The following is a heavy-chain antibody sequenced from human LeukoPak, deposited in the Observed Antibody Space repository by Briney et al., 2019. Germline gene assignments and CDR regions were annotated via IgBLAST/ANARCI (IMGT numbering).Heavy chain of an antibody. Sequence: SETLSLTCTVSGGSISSYYWSWIRQPPGKGLEWIEYIYYSGSTNYNPSLKSRVTISVDTSKNQFSLKLSSVTAADTAVYYCARVPPYGSDKYVVYYYGMDVWGQGTTVTVSS. D-gene: IGHD3-10*01. CDR1: GGSISSYY. CDR2: IYYSGST. V-gene: IGHV4-59*01. CDR3: ARVPPYGSDKYVVYYYGMDV. J-gene: IGHJ6*02.